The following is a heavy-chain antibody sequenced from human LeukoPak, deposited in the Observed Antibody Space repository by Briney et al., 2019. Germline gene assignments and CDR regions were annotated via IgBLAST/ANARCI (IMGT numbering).Heavy chain of an antibody. CDR1: GFTFSSYG. CDR2: ISYDGQNN. V-gene: IGHV3-30*18. Sequence: GGSLRLSCAASGFTFSSYGMHWVRQAPGKGLEWVVVISYDGQNNYYADSVKGRFTISRDNSKNTVYLQMNSLRTEDTALYYCAKERQWMAYYFDYWGQGTLVTVSS. J-gene: IGHJ4*02. D-gene: IGHD6-19*01. CDR3: AKERQWMAYYFDY.